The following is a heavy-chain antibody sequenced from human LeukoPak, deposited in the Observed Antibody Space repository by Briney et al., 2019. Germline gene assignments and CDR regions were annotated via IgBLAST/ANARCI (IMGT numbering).Heavy chain of an antibody. Sequence: GGFLRLSCAASGFTFSSYGMHWVRQAPGKGLEWVAVISYDGSNKYYADSVKGRFTISRDNSKNTLYLQMNSLRAEDTAVYYCAKDQGGDYDYYYYGMDVWGQGTTVTVSS. J-gene: IGHJ6*02. CDR3: AKDQGGDYDYYYYGMDV. V-gene: IGHV3-30*18. CDR1: GFTFSSYG. CDR2: ISYDGSNK. D-gene: IGHD4-17*01.